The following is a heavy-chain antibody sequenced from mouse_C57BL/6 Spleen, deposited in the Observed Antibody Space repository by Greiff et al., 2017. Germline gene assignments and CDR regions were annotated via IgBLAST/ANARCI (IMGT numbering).Heavy chain of an antibody. CDR2: ISSGGDYI. CDR3: TRVTTVVAYYFDY. J-gene: IGHJ2*01. CDR1: GFTFSSYA. D-gene: IGHD1-1*01. Sequence: EVHLVESGEGLVKPGGSLKLSCAASGFTFSSYAMSWVRQTPEKRLEWVAYISSGGDYIYYADTVKGRFTISRDNARNTLYLQMSSLKSEDTAIYYCTRVTTVVAYYFDYWGQGTTLTVSS. V-gene: IGHV5-9-1*02.